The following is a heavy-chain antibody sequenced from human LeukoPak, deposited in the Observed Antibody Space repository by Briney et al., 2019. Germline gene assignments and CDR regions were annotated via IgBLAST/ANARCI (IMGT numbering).Heavy chain of an antibody. J-gene: IGHJ6*02. CDR2: ISSSSSTI. Sequence: GGSLRLSCAASGFTFSSYSMNWVRQAPGKGLEWVSYISSSSSTIYYADSVKGRFTISRDNAKNSLYLQMNSLRAEDTAVYYCARDLTPPTFGYYDTNGYYYYGMDVWGQGTTVTVSS. CDR3: ARDLTPPTFGYYDTNGYYYYGMDV. D-gene: IGHD3-22*01. V-gene: IGHV3-48*04. CDR1: GFTFSSYS.